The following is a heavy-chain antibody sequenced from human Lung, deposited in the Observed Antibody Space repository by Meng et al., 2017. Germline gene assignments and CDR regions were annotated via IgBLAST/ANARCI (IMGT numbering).Heavy chain of an antibody. CDR1: GGSFSDYY. CDR3: ARGPTTMAHDFDY. Sequence: QGPPQEWGAGLLKPSETLALTCCVAGGSFSDYYWSWIRQPPGKGLEWIGEINHSGSTNYNPSLESRATISVDTSQNNLSLKLSSVTAVDSAVYYCARGPTTMAHDFDYWGQGTLVTVSS. J-gene: IGHJ4*02. V-gene: IGHV4-34*01. D-gene: IGHD4-11*01. CDR2: INHSGST.